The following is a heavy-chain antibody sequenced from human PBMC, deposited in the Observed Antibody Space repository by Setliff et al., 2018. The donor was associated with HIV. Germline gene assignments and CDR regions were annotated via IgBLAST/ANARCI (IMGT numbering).Heavy chain of an antibody. CDR1: GFTFSNYV. CDR2: ISGSGDTT. CDR3: VDC. D-gene: IGHD6-19*01. Sequence: GSLRLSCAASGFTFSNYVMTWVRQAPGKGLEWVSAISGSGDTTYHADSVKGRFTISRDNSKNTLYLQMNSLRAVTVRNVAAVDCWGQGTLVTVSS. J-gene: IGHJ4*02. V-gene: IGHV3-23*01.